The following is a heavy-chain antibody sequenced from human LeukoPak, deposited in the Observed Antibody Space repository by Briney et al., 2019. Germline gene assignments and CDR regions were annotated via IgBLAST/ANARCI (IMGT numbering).Heavy chain of an antibody. J-gene: IGHJ4*02. CDR3: ARPRVTAAVSPFDY. CDR1: GGSISISSYY. Sequence: SETLSLTCTVSGGSISISSYYWGWIRQPPGRGLEWIGSIFYSGSTYYNPSLKSRVTISVDTSKNQFSLRLSSVTAADTAVYYCARPRVTAAVSPFDYWGQGTLVTVSS. V-gene: IGHV4-39*01. CDR2: IFYSGST. D-gene: IGHD2-2*01.